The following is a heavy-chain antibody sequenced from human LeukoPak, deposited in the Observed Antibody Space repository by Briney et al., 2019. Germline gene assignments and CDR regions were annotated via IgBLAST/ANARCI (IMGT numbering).Heavy chain of an antibody. J-gene: IGHJ4*02. V-gene: IGHV3-30*18. CDR1: GFTFSSYG. CDR2: ISYDGSNK. D-gene: IGHD6-19*01. Sequence: GRSLRLSCAASGFTFSSYGMHWVRQAPGKGLEGVAVISYDGSNKYYADSVKGRFTISRDNSKNTLYLQMNSLRAEDTAVYYCAKTGSIAVSLGYWGQGTLVTVSS. CDR3: AKTGSIAVSLGY.